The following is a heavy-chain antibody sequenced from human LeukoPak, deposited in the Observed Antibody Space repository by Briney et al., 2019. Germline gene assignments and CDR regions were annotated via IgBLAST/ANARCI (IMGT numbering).Heavy chain of an antibody. Sequence: GASVKVSCKASGGTFSSYAISWVRQAPGQGLEWMGGIIPIFGTANYAQKFQGRVTITTDESTSTAYMELSSLRSEDTAVYYCAREIRMGYSTVVIAFDIWGQGTMVTVSS. V-gene: IGHV1-69*05. CDR3: AREIRMGYSTVVIAFDI. D-gene: IGHD3-3*01. J-gene: IGHJ3*02. CDR1: GGTFSSYA. CDR2: IIPIFGTA.